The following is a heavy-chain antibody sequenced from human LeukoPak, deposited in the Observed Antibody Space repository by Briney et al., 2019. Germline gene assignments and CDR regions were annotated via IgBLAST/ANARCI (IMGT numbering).Heavy chain of an antibody. CDR3: ARDRLHCSSTSCAAGLFDY. CDR1: GYTFTSYG. D-gene: IGHD2-2*01. Sequence: GASVKVSCKASGYTFTSYGISWVRQAPGQGLEWIGWISAYNGNTNYAQKLQGRVTMTTDTSTSTAYMELRSLRSDDTAVYYCARDRLHCSSTSCAAGLFDYWGQGTLVTVSS. V-gene: IGHV1-18*04. CDR2: ISAYNGNT. J-gene: IGHJ4*02.